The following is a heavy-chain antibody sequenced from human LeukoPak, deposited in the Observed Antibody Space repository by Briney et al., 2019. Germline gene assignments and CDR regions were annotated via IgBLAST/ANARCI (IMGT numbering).Heavy chain of an antibody. CDR2: INPSGGST. J-gene: IGHJ5*02. CDR3: ARESCSSASCYGGWFDP. Sequence: ASVKVSCKASGYTFTSYYMHWVRQAPGQGLEWMGIINPSGGSTSYAQKFQGRVTMTRDTSTSTVYMELSSLRSEDTAVYYCARESCSSASCYGGWFDPWGQGTLVTVSS. CDR1: GYTFTSYY. V-gene: IGHV1-46*01. D-gene: IGHD2-2*01.